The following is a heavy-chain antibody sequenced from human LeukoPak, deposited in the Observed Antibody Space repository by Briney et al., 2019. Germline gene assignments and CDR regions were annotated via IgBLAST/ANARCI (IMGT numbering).Heavy chain of an antibody. CDR2: INHSGST. D-gene: IGHD2-2*01. CDR1: GGSFSGYY. CDR3: ARASRVPLFS. V-gene: IGHV4-34*01. J-gene: IGHJ4*02. Sequence: PSETLSLTCAVYGGSFSGYYWSWIRQPPGKGLEWIGEINHSGSTNYNPSLKSRVTISVDKSKNQFSLKLSSVTAADTAVYYCARASRVPLFSWGQGTLVTVSS.